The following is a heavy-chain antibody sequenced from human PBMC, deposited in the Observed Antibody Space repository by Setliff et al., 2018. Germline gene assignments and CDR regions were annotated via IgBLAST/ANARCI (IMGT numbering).Heavy chain of an antibody. J-gene: IGHJ4*02. V-gene: IGHV4-34*01. CDR3: ARGRNIAARLLDS. CDR1: GGTFGDYH. CDR2: INHRGST. D-gene: IGHD6-6*01. Sequence: PSETLFLTCAAYGGTFGDYHWTWIRQSPEKGLEWIGEINHRGSTNYNPSLKSRVTISIDTSKDQFSLKLISMTAADTAVYYCARGRNIAARLLDSWGQGTLVTVSS.